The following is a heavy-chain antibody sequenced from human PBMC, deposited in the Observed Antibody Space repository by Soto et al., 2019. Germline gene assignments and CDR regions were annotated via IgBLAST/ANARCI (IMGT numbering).Heavy chain of an antibody. CDR3: ARDIGSGWYYFDY. Sequence: RRLSCAASGFTFSSYSMNWVRQAPGKGLEWVSYITPSSDTIYYADSVKGRFTISRDNGKNSLYLQMNSLRDEDTAVYYCARDIGSGWYYFDYWGQGNMVTVSS. CDR2: ITPSSDTI. J-gene: IGHJ4*02. D-gene: IGHD6-19*01. CDR1: GFTFSSYS. V-gene: IGHV3-48*02.